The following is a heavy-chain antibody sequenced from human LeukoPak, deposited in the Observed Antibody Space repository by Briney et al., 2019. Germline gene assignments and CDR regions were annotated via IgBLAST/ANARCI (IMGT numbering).Heavy chain of an antibody. J-gene: IGHJ5*02. V-gene: IGHV3-11*01. CDR1: GFSFTDYY. Sequence: GGSLRLSCSASGFSFTDYYMSWFRLSPDKGLEWIAYITSSGATTEYADSVKGRFTISRVNATNSLYLQMNSLRPDDTAVYYCARDPDYGDPSWGQGTLVTVSS. CDR2: ITSSGATT. CDR3: ARDPDYGDPS. D-gene: IGHD4/OR15-4a*01.